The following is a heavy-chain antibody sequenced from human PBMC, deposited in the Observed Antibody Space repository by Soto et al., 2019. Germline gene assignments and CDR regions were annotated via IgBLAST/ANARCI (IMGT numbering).Heavy chain of an antibody. V-gene: IGHV2-5*02. Sequence: QITLKESGPTLVKPTQVLTLTCSFSGFSLSTLGAGVGWVRQPPGKALEWLALIYWDDDRQYSPSLKTRLTIPKHTSKNQVVLTLTNMDPVDTGTYFCAHTQLTTGANAFDVWGQGTIVTVSS. D-gene: IGHD1-1*01. CDR2: IYWDDDR. CDR3: AHTQLTTGANAFDV. J-gene: IGHJ3*01. CDR1: GFSLSTLGAG.